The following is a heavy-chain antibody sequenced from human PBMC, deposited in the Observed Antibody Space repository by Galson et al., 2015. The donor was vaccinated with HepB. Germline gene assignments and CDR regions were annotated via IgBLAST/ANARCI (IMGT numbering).Heavy chain of an antibody. Sequence: SVKVSCKVSGYTLTEISIHWVRQAPGKGLEWMGGFDPEAGETIFAQKFQGRVTMTEDTSTDTAYLGLSSLRSEDTAVYFCARHLRYPSVYTFFDCWGQGTLVTVSS. J-gene: IGHJ4*02. V-gene: IGHV1-24*01. CDR2: FDPEAGET. D-gene: IGHD5/OR15-5a*01. CDR3: ARHLRYPSVYTFFDC. CDR1: GYTLTEIS.